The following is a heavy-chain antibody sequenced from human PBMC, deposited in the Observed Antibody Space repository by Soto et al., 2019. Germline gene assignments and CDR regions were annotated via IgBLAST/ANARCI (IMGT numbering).Heavy chain of an antibody. J-gene: IGHJ6*02. CDR2: ISSSSSYI. CDR1: GFTFSSYS. CDR3: ARDLAAATTVGGLTDYYGMDV. Sequence: GGSLRLSCAASGFTFSSYSMNWVRQAPGKGLEWVSSISSSSSYIYYADSVKGRFTISRDNAKNSLYLQMNSLRAEDTAVYYCARDLAAATTVGGLTDYYGMDVWGQGTTVTVSS. V-gene: IGHV3-21*01. D-gene: IGHD6-13*01.